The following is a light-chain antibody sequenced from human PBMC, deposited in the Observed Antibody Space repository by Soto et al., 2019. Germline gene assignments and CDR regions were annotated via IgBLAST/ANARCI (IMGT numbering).Light chain of an antibody. Sequence: EIAMTQSPATLSVSLGERATLSCRASQYISNNLAWYQQRPGQAPSLLIYGASTRATGVPARFSGSGSGTDFLLSISGLQSEDSAVYYCQQYNHWSSITFGQGTRREIK. CDR1: QYISNN. CDR3: QQYNHWSSIT. CDR2: GAS. J-gene: IGKJ5*01. V-gene: IGKV3-15*01.